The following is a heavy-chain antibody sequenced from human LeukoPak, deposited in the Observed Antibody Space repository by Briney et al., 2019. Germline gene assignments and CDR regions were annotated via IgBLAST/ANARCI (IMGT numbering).Heavy chain of an antibody. CDR1: GGTFSSYA. V-gene: IGHV1-69*04. J-gene: IGHJ1*01. CDR2: IIPILGIA. Sequence: SVKVSCKASGGTFSSYAISWVRQAPGQGLEWMGRIIPILGIANYAQKFQGRVTITADKSTSTAYMELSSLRSEDTAVYYCARVGELWFGELLDFTFEYFQHWGQGTLVTVSS. D-gene: IGHD3-10*01. CDR3: ARVGELWFGELLDFTFEYFQH.